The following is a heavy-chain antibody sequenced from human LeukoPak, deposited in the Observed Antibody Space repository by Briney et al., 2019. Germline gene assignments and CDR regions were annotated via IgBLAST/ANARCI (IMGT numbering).Heavy chain of an antibody. V-gene: IGHV3-23*01. CDR3: ARAIRGYCSSTSCLEAFDI. D-gene: IGHD2-2*01. J-gene: IGHJ3*02. Sequence: GGSLRLSCAASGFTFSSYAMSWVRQAPGKGLEWVSAISGSGGSTYYADSVKGRFTISRDNSKNTLYLQMNSLRAEDTAVYYCARAIRGYCSSTSCLEAFDIWGQGTMVTVSS. CDR1: GFTFSSYA. CDR2: ISGSGGST.